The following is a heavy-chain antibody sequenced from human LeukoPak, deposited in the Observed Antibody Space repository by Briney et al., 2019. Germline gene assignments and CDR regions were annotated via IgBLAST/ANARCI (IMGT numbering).Heavy chain of an antibody. D-gene: IGHD3-10*01. Sequence: GASVKVSCKTSGYTFTSYGISWVRQAPGQALEWMGWISAYNGNTHSAQKLQCRVTMTTDTSTSTAYMELRSLRSDATAVYYCARGPRITLVRGGQWYFYMDVWGKGTTVTVSS. J-gene: IGHJ6*03. CDR2: ISAYNGNT. V-gene: IGHV1-18*01. CDR3: ARGPRITLVRGGQWYFYMDV. CDR1: GYTFTSYG.